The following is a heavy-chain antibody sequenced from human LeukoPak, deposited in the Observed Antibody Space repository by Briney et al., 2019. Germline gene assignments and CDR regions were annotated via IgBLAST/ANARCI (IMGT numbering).Heavy chain of an antibody. CDR3: AKDPYSYGSYYFDY. D-gene: IGHD5-18*01. CDR2: ISYDGSNK. V-gene: IGHV3-30*18. J-gene: IGHJ4*02. CDR1: GFTFSSYG. Sequence: EPGGSLRLSCAASGFTFSSYGMHWVRQAPGKGLEWVAVISYDGSNKYYADSVKGRFTISRDNSKNTLYLQMNSLRAEDTAVYYCAKDPYSYGSYYFDYWGQGTLVTVSS.